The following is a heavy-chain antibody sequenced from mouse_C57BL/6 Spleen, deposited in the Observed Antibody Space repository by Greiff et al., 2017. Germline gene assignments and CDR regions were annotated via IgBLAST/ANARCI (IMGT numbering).Heavy chain of an antibody. CDR3: ANPDSSGYFPFAY. CDR2: INPSNGGT. CDR1: GYTFTSYW. Sequence: VQLQQPGTELVKPGASVKLSCKASGYTFTSYWMHWVKQRPGQGLEWIGNINPSNGGTNYNEKFKSKATLTVDKSSSTAYMQLSSLTSEDSAVYYCANPDSSGYFPFAYWGQGTLVTVSA. D-gene: IGHD3-2*02. J-gene: IGHJ3*01. V-gene: IGHV1-53*01.